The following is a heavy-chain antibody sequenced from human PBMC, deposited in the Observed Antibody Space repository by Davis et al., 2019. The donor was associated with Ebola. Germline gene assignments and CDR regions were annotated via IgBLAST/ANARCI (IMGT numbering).Heavy chain of an antibody. Sequence: GESLKISCKGSGYSFTTYWIVWFRQMPGKGLECMGIIFPGESYTRYSPSFQGQVTISADKSMSTAYLQWSSLKASDTGIYYCARGGPYETNLLALEDWGQGTHVTVSS. CDR2: IFPGESYT. J-gene: IGHJ4*02. V-gene: IGHV5-51*01. D-gene: IGHD3-3*02. CDR1: GYSFTTYW. CDR3: ARGGPYETNLLALED.